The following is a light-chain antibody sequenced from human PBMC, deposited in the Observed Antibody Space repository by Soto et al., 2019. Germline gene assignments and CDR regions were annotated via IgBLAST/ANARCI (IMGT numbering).Light chain of an antibody. J-gene: IGLJ3*02. Sequence: QSALTQPASVSGSPGQSITISCTGTSSDVGDYNYVSWYQQHPGKAPKLMIYEVSYRPSGVSNRFSGSKSGNTASLTISGLQAEDEADYYCSSYTSSSTWVFGGGTKLTVL. V-gene: IGLV2-14*01. CDR2: EVS. CDR3: SSYTSSSTWV. CDR1: SSDVGDYNY.